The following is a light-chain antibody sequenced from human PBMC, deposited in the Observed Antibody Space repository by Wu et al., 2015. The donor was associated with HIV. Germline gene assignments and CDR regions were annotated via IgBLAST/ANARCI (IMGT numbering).Light chain of an antibody. J-gene: IGKJ2*03. CDR1: QSVSSY. Sequence: EIVLTQSPATLSLSPGERATLSCRASQSVSSYLAWYQQKPGQAPRLLIYDIYNRAAGIPPRFSGSGSGTDFTLTISSLEPEDFAVYYCQQYGSSPQGSFGQGTKLEIK. CDR3: QQYGSSPQGS. V-gene: IGKV3-11*01. CDR2: DIY.